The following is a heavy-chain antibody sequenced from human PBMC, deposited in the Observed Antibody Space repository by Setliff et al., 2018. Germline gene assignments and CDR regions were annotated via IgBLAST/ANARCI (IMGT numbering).Heavy chain of an antibody. CDR1: GGSISSGNYY. J-gene: IGHJ4*02. Sequence: KPSETLSLTCRVSGGSISSGNYYWGLIRQPPGKGLEWVATIYYSGSTYSNPSLKSRLIISVDTSKNQFSLKLSFVTAADTAVYYCARHPSSGSYYGGSIFYFDDWGPGILVTVSS. D-gene: IGHD1-26*01. CDR2: IYYSGST. CDR3: ARHPSSGSYYGGSIFYFDD. V-gene: IGHV4-39*01.